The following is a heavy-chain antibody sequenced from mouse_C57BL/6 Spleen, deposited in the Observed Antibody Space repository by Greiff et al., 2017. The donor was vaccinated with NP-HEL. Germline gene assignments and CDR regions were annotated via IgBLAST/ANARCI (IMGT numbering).Heavy chain of an antibody. J-gene: IGHJ2*01. D-gene: IGHD2-2*01. CDR2: ISSGGSYT. V-gene: IGHV5-6*01. CDR3: ARQVTYYFDY. CDR1: GFTFSSYG. Sequence: EVQRVESGGDLVKPGGFLKLSCAASGFTFSSYGMSWVRQTPDKRLEWVATISSGGSYTYYPDSVKGRFTISRDNAKNTLYLQMSSLKSEDTAMYYCARQVTYYFDYWGQGTTLTVSS.